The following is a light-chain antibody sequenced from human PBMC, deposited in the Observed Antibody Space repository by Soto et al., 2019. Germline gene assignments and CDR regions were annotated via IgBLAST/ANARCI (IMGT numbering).Light chain of an antibody. J-gene: IGKJ1*01. CDR3: QHYHDWPPRT. Sequence: EIVMAQSPGTLSGAPGERVTLSRRASQSVSTNVAWYQQKPGQAPRLLLYGASTRATGLPARFSGSGSGTEFTLTISSLQSEDFAVYYCQHYHDWPPRTFGQGTKVDIK. CDR1: QSVSTN. V-gene: IGKV3-15*01. CDR2: GAS.